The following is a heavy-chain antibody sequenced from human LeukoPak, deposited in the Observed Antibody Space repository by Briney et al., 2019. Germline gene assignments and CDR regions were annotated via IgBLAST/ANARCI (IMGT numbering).Heavy chain of an antibody. J-gene: IGHJ3*02. CDR2: IYYSGST. CDR3: ARVGDGSYWGDAFDI. CDR1: GGSIGSYY. V-gene: IGHV4-59*01. D-gene: IGHD1-26*01. Sequence: SETLSLTCTVSGGSIGSYYGSWIRQPPGKGLEWIGYIYYSGSTNYNPSLKSRVTISVDTSKNQFSLKLSSVTAADTAVYYCARVGDGSYWGDAFDIWGQGTMVTVSS.